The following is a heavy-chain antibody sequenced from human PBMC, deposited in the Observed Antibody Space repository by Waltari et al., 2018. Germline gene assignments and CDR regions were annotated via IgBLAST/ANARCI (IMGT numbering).Heavy chain of an antibody. CDR2: IYYSGST. D-gene: IGHD6-6*01. J-gene: IGHJ6*02. CDR1: GGSISSHY. Sequence: QVQLQESGPGLVKPSETLSLTCTVPGGSISSHYWTWIRHPPGKGLEWIGYIYYSGSTNYNPSLKSRVTISVDTSKNQFSLKLSSVTAADTAVYYCARMVIAARPPDYYYGMDVWGQGTTVTVSS. V-gene: IGHV4-59*11. CDR3: ARMVIAARPPDYYYGMDV.